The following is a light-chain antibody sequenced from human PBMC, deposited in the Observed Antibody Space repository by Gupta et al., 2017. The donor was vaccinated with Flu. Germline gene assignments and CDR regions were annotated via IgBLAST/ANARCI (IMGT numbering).Light chain of an antibody. J-gene: IGLJ3*02. CDR2: AKN. CDR3: YSRDKTDKYPWV. Sequence: SSELTQDPAVSVALGQTVRITCQGDSLRNSYASWYQQKPGQAPVLVIYAKNIRPSGIPGRFSCSSSCNAASFTITGAQAEAEADYYCYSRDKTDKYPWVFGGGTKLTVL. CDR1: SLRNSY. V-gene: IGLV3-19*01.